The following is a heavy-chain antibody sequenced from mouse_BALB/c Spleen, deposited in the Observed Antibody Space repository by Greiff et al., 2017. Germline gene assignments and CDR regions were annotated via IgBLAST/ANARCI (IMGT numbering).Heavy chain of an antibody. CDR3: ARSNYDYDGFAY. D-gene: IGHD2-4*01. V-gene: IGHV14-3*02. CDR1: GFNIKDTY. J-gene: IGHJ3*01. CDR2: IDPANGNT. Sequence: EVKLQESGAELVKPGASVKLSCTASGFNIKDTYMHWVKQRPEQGLEWIGRIDPANGNTKYDPKFQGKATITADTSSNTAYLQLSSLTSEDTAVYYCARSNYDYDGFAYWGQGTLVTVSA.